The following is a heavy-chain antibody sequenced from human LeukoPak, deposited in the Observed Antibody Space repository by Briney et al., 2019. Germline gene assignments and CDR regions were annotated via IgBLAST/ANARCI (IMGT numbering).Heavy chain of an antibody. J-gene: IGHJ6*02. CDR2: ISGTGSSA. D-gene: IGHD6-19*01. V-gene: IGHV3-23*01. CDR1: GFTFNSCA. CDR3: AKDLYSCGRDMDV. Sequence: GGSLRLSCAASGFTFNSCAMNWVRQAPGRGLEWVSTISGTGSSAYYADSVKGRLTISGDNSKNTLYLQMNSLRAEDTAVYYCAKDLYSCGRDMDVWGQGTTVTVSS.